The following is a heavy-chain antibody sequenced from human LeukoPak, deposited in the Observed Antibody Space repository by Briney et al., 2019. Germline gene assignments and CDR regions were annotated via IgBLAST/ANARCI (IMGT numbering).Heavy chain of an antibody. J-gene: IGHJ3*02. CDR2: ITGSGGNR. D-gene: IGHD4-17*01. CDR3: AKGAPADDYGDYGDAFDI. Sequence: GGSLRLSCAASGFTFSSYAMSWVRQAPGKGLEWVSSITGSGGNRYYADSVRGRFTISRDNSKNTLYLQMNSLRADDTAVYSCAKGAPADDYGDYGDAFDIWGQGTMVTVSS. CDR1: GFTFSSYA. V-gene: IGHV3-23*01.